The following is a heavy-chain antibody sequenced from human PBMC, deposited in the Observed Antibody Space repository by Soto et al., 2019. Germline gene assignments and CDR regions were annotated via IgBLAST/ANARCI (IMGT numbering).Heavy chain of an antibody. CDR3: ARTLCGGVILTGVAV. J-gene: IGHJ6*02. V-gene: IGHV1-46*01. D-gene: IGHD7-27*01. Sequence: GASVKVSCKASGYTFTSYYMHWVRQAPGQGLEWMGIINPSGGSTSYAQKFQGRVTMTRDTSTSTVYMELSSLRSEDTAVYYCARTLCGGVILTGVAVWGQGTTVTVSS. CDR2: INPSGGST. CDR1: GYTFTSYY.